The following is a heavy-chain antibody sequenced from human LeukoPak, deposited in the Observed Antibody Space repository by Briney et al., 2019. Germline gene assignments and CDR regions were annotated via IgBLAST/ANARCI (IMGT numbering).Heavy chain of an antibody. Sequence: GGSLRLSCAASGFTVSSNYMSWVRQAPGKGLEWVAVISDDGGNKYYADSVKGRFTISRDNSKKTLYLQMNSLRAEDTAVYYCAKAETVTQRGYFDYWGQGTLVTVSS. V-gene: IGHV3-30*18. CDR1: GFTVSSNY. D-gene: IGHD4-17*01. J-gene: IGHJ4*02. CDR2: ISDDGGNK. CDR3: AKAETVTQRGYFDY.